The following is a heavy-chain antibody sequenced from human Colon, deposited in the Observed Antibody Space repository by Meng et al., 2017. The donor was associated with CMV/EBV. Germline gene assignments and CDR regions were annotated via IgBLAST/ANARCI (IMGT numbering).Heavy chain of an antibody. J-gene: IGHJ6*02. D-gene: IGHD2-2*01. CDR2: IHFDGSKK. CDR1: RFTFSSYG. Sequence: GESLKISCAASRFTFSSYGMHWVRQAPGKGLEWVAYIHFDGSKKSYAESVKGRFTITRDNSKSTVYLQMTSLRRDDTAVYYCARDIFCSSISCYGYYGMDVWGQGTTVTVSS. V-gene: IGHV3-30*02. CDR3: ARDIFCSSISCYGYYGMDV.